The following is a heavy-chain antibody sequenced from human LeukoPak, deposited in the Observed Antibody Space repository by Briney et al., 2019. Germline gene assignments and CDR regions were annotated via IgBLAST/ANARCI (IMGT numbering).Heavy chain of an antibody. D-gene: IGHD3-22*01. CDR1: GGSISSYY. V-gene: IGHV4-59*01. CDR3: ARGFLDYDTTDYAFSYY. J-gene: IGHJ4*02. CDR2: IYYSGST. Sequence: SETLSLTCTVSGGSISSYYWSWIRQPPGKGLEWIGYIYYSGSTNYNPSLRSRVTISVDTSKNQFSLKLSSVTAEDTAVYYCARGFLDYDTTDYAFSYYWGQGTLVTVSS.